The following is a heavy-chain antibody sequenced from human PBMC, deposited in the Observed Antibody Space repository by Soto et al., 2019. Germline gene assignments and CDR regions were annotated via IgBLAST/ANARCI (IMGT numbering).Heavy chain of an antibody. V-gene: IGHV3-33*01. CDR1: GFTFSSYG. CDR3: ARGPSSSLLRNAFDI. CDR2: IWYDGSNK. J-gene: IGHJ3*02. D-gene: IGHD6-13*01. Sequence: GGSLRLSCAASGFTFSSYGMHWVRQAPGKGLEWVAVIWYDGSNKYYADSVKGRFTISRENSKNSLYLQMNSLRAGDTAVYYCARGPSSSLLRNAFDIRAQRTTVTVSS.